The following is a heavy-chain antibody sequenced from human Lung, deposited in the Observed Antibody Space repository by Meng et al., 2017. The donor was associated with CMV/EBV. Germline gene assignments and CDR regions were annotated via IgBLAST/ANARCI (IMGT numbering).Heavy chain of an antibody. D-gene: IGHD6-13*01. V-gene: IGHV4-31*03. CDR2: IFNSGST. Sequence: CTFSGGSLGSGGYFWNWIRQHPGKGLEWVAYIFNSGSTYYNPALKSRVTISVDTSNNQFSLTVNSVTTADTAVYFCARGNSWYYFDYWGRGTLVTVSS. J-gene: IGHJ4*02. CDR1: GGSLGSGGYF. CDR3: ARGNSWYYFDY.